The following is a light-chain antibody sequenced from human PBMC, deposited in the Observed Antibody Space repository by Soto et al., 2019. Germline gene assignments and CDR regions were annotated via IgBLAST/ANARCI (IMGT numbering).Light chain of an antibody. CDR2: DNN. CDR3: ATWDGSLPGEV. V-gene: IGLV1-51*01. Sequence: QSVLTQPPSASGTPGQRVTISCSGSSSNIGSNIVNWYQQLPGTAPKLLIYDNNKRPSGIPDRFSGSKSGTSGTLDITGLQTGDEADYYCATWDGSLPGEVFGGGTKVTVL. CDR1: SSNIGSNI. J-gene: IGLJ2*01.